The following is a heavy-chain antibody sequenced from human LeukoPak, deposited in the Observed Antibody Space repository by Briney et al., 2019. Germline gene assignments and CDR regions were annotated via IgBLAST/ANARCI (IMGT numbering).Heavy chain of an antibody. V-gene: IGHV4-39*02. J-gene: IGHJ3*02. CDR2: INYSGST. Sequence: SETLSLTCTVSGGSITSGSFYWGWIRQPPGKGLEWIGSINYSGSTYYNPSLMGRVTLSVDTSKNHFSLKLTSVTAADTAVYYCARPITGTTGNDAFEIWGQGTMVTASS. CDR3: ARPITGTTGNDAFEI. CDR1: GGSITSGSFY. D-gene: IGHD1-20*01.